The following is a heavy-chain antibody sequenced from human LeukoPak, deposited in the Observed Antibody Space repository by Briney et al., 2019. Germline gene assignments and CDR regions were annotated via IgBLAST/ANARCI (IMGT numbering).Heavy chain of an antibody. CDR1: GGSISSYF. J-gene: IGHJ4*02. Sequence: PSETLSLICSVSGGSISSYFWSWIRQAQGKGLEWVGYALYTGSTEYNPALKSRVTISLDTSNNQFSLRLSSVTAADTAVYYCARDIGYSYGIDYWGQGRLVTVSS. D-gene: IGHD5-18*01. V-gene: IGHV4-59*01. CDR2: ALYTGST. CDR3: ARDIGYSYGIDY.